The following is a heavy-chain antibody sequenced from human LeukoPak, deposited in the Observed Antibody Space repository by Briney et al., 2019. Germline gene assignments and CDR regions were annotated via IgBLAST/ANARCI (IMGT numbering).Heavy chain of an antibody. J-gene: IGHJ5*01. Sequence: PGRSLRPSCAASGFTFDKYAMHWVRQTPGKGLEWVSGISWNSGSMGYADSVKGRFNISRDNAKNSLYLQMDSLRIDDTALYYCVKDFTNYYDSSGYLGSWGQGTLVTVSS. V-gene: IGHV3-9*01. CDR2: ISWNSGSM. D-gene: IGHD3-22*01. CDR1: GFTFDKYA. CDR3: VKDFTNYYDSSGYLGS.